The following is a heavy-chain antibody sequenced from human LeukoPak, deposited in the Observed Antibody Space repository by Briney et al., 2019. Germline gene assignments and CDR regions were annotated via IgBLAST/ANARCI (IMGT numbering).Heavy chain of an antibody. Sequence: GGSLRLSCAASGFTFSSNGMSWVRQAPGKGLEWVSSISRNDYTTCYADSVKGRFTISRDNSKNTLYLQMNSLRAEDTAVYYCAKSGYYASGSYGPDYWGLGTRVTVSS. D-gene: IGHD3-10*01. V-gene: IGHV3-23*01. CDR1: GFTFSSNG. CDR2: ISRNDYTT. J-gene: IGHJ4*02. CDR3: AKSGYYASGSYGPDY.